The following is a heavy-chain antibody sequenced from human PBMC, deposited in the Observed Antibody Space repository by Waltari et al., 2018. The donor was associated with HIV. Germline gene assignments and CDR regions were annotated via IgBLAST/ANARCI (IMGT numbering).Heavy chain of an antibody. CDR2: IYNIGPT. J-gene: IGHJ5*02. V-gene: IGHV4-34*01. CDR3: ARTYKRITLFEIIRELSWFDP. Sequence: QVQLQQWGAGLLKPSETLSLTCAIYGGSFDEYYWAWIRQTPEKGLEWLGDIYNIGPTTYNPSLKSRVTVSIDTSKNQFSLNLRSVTAADTAVYYCARTYKRITLFEIIRELSWFDPWGQGTLVTVSS. CDR1: GGSFDEYY. D-gene: IGHD1-7*01.